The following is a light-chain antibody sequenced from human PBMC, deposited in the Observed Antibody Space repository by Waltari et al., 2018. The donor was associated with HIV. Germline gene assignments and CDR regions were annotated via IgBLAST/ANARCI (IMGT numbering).Light chain of an antibody. CDR1: SGHSSFA. J-gene: IGLJ2*01. V-gene: IGLV4-69*01. CDR3: QTWGAGAVV. Sequence: PVVTQSSSASASLGASVRLTCTLSSGHSSFAIACPQQLPEKGPQFLLKVDSDGSHIRGDGIPDRFSGSSSGTERYLTISNLQSDDEADYYCQTWGAGAVVFGGGTRLTVL. CDR2: VDSDGSH.